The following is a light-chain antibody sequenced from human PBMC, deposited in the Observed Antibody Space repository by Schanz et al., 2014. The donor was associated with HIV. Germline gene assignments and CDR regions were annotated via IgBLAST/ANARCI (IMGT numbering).Light chain of an antibody. CDR1: SSDIGGYNF. CDR2: DVS. V-gene: IGLV2-14*03. Sequence: QSALTQPASVSGSPGQSITISCTGTSSDIGGYNFVSWYRQHPGKAPQLMIYDVSHRPSGISSRFSGSKSGNTASLTISGLQADDEAEYYCCSYADVYTFGGGTKLTVL. CDR3: CSYADVYT. J-gene: IGLJ2*01.